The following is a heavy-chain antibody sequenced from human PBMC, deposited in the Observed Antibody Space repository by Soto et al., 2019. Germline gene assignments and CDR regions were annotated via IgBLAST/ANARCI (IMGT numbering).Heavy chain of an antibody. V-gene: IGHV3-30-3*01. J-gene: IGHJ6*02. CDR2: ISYDGSKN. D-gene: IGHD3-10*01. CDR1: GFTFSRHA. CDR3: ARDRGPPRHIYYGMDV. Sequence: GGSLRLSCVASGFTFSRHAMHWVRQAPGKGLEWVAVISYDGSKNDYADSVKGRFTISRDNSKNTLYLQMNSLRAEDTAVYYCARDRGPPRHIYYGMDVWGQGTTVTVSS.